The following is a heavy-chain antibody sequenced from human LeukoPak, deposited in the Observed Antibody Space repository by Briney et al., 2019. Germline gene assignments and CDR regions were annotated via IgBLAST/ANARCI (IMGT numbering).Heavy chain of an antibody. V-gene: IGHV3-30*02. CDR1: GFLFRDYG. Sequence: GGSLRLSCTASGFLFRDYGMNWVRQAPGKGLEWVTFIRYDGSKQYYADSVKGRFTISRDNSKNTLYLQMNSLRAEDTAVYYCARVSGFGEFGDYWGQGTLVTVSS. CDR3: ARVSGFGEFGDY. J-gene: IGHJ4*02. D-gene: IGHD3-10*01. CDR2: IRYDGSKQ.